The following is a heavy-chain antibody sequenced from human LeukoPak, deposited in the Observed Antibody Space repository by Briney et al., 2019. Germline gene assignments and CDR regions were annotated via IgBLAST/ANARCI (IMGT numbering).Heavy chain of an antibody. CDR3: ARDRITIFGVVISPRKNYGMDV. D-gene: IGHD3-3*01. J-gene: IGHJ6*02. Sequence: GGSLRLSCAASGFTFSSYSMTWVRQAPGKGREWVSSISSSSSYIYYADSVKGRFTISRDNAKNSLYLQMNSLRAEDTAVYYCARDRITIFGVVISPRKNYGMDVWGQGTTVTVSS. V-gene: IGHV3-21*01. CDR2: ISSSSSYI. CDR1: GFTFSSYS.